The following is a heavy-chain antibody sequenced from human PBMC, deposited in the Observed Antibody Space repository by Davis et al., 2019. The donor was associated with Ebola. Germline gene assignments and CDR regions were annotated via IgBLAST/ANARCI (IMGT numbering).Heavy chain of an antibody. CDR1: GFTFSSYA. V-gene: IGHV4-59*08. D-gene: IGHD2-8*01. Sequence: ESLKISCAASGFTFSSYAMSWVRQAPGKGLEWIGYIYYSGSTNYNPSLKSRVTISVDTSKNQFSLKLSSVTAADTAVYYCARLNGLYLNPWGQGTLVTVSS. J-gene: IGHJ5*02. CDR3: ARLNGLYLNP. CDR2: IYYSGST.